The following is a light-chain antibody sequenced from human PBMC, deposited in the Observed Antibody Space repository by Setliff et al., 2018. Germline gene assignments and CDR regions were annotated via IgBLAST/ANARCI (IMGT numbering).Light chain of an antibody. V-gene: IGLV2-14*01. J-gene: IGLJ1*01. CDR3: SSHSSTGTYV. Sequence: QSALTQPASVSGSPGQSITISCTGTSSDVGYYNXXXXXXXXXXXXXXLKXXXVSNRPSGVSDRFTGSKSGNTASLTISGLQAGDEADYYCSSHSSTGTYVFGTGTKVTVL. CDR1: SSDVGYYNX. CDR2: XVS.